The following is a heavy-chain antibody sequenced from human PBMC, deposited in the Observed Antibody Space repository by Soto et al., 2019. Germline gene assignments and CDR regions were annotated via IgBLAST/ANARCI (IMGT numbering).Heavy chain of an antibody. CDR2: ISAYNGNT. D-gene: IGHD4-17*01. CDR3: ARDPIYGGNSGAFDI. J-gene: IGHJ3*02. Sequence: ASVKVSCKASGYTFTSYGISWVRQAPGQGLEWMGWISAYNGNTDYAQKLQGRVTMTTDTSTSTAYMELRSLRSDDTAVYYCARDPIYGGNSGAFDIWGQGTMVTVSS. CDR1: GYTFTSYG. V-gene: IGHV1-18*01.